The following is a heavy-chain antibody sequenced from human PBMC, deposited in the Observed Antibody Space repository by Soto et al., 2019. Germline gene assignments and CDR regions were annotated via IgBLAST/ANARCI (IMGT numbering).Heavy chain of an antibody. Sequence: SETLSLTCTVSGGSISSGDYYWSWIRQPPGKGLEWIGYIYYSGSTYYNPSLKSRVTISVDTSKNQFSLKLSSVTAADTAVYYCARGGHGQAYYSGSYGGFDYWGQGTLVTVSS. D-gene: IGHD1-26*01. CDR3: ARGGHGQAYYSGSYGGFDY. CDR1: GGSISSGDYY. J-gene: IGHJ4*02. CDR2: IYYSGST. V-gene: IGHV4-30-4*01.